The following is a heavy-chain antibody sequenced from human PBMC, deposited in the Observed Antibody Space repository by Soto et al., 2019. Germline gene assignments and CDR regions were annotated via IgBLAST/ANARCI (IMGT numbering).Heavy chain of an antibody. Sequence: QVQLVQSGAEVKKPGASVKVSCKASGYTFTSYAMHWVRQAPGQRLEWMGWISAGNGNTKYSQKFQGRVTITRDTSASTAYMELSSLRSEDTAVYHCARDSYRDSTDYWGQGTLVTVSS. CDR1: GYTFTSYA. J-gene: IGHJ4*02. CDR2: ISAGNGNT. CDR3: ARDSYRDSTDY. D-gene: IGHD2-2*01. V-gene: IGHV1-3*01.